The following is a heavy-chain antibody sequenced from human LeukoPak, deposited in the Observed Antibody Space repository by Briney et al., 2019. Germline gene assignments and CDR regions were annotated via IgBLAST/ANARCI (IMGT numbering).Heavy chain of an antibody. D-gene: IGHD3-3*01. Sequence: SETLSLTCTVSGGSISSYYWSWIRQPPGKRLEWIGHNYYSGSTNYNPSLKSRVTISVDTSKNQFSLKLSSVTAADTAVYYCASRSSIWSGYQDTLYYFDSWGQGTLVTVPS. J-gene: IGHJ4*02. CDR3: ASRSSIWSGYQDTLYYFDS. CDR2: NYYSGST. V-gene: IGHV4-59*01. CDR1: GGSISSYY.